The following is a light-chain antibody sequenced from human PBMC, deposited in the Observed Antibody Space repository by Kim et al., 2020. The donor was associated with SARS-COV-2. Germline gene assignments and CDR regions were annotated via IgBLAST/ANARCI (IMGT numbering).Light chain of an antibody. CDR2: GAS. CDR1: QSVSFTY. J-gene: IGKJ1*01. V-gene: IGKV3-20*01. Sequence: PGDRATLSCRASQSVSFTYLAWYQQKPGQAPRLLIFGASSRAAGIPDRFSASGSGTDFTLTISRLEPEDLAVYYCQQYGTPPRTFGQGTKVDIK. CDR3: QQYGTPPRT.